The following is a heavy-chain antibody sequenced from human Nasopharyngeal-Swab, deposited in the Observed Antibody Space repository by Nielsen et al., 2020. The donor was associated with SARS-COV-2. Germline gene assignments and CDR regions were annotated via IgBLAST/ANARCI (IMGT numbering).Heavy chain of an antibody. CDR3: AALPGYSGYEGIDP. CDR2: ISWNSGSI. V-gene: IGHV3-9*01. J-gene: IGHJ5*02. CDR1: GFTFDDYA. Sequence: SLKISCAASGFTFDDYAMHWVRQAPGKGLEWVSGISWNSGSIGYADSVKGRFTISRDNAKNSLYLQMNSLRAEDTASYYCAALPGYSGYEGIDPWGQGTLVTVSS. D-gene: IGHD5-12*01.